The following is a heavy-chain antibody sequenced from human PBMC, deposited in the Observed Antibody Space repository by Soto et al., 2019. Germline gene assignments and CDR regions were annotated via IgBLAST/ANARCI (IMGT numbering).Heavy chain of an antibody. CDR2: IKSKTDGGTT. Sequence: EVQLVESGGGLVKPGGSLRLSCAASGFTFSNAWMNWVRQAPGKGLEWVGRIKSKTDGGTTDYAAPVKGRFTISRDDSNNTLYLQMNSLKTEDTAVYYCTTDFVGGVYGSGSYPPYYYYYGMDVWGQGTTVTVSS. J-gene: IGHJ6*02. D-gene: IGHD3-10*01. V-gene: IGHV3-15*07. CDR3: TTDFVGGVYGSGSYPPYYYYYGMDV. CDR1: GFTFSNAW.